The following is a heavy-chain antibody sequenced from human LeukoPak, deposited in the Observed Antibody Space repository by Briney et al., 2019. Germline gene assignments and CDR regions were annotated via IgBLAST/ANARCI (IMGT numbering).Heavy chain of an antibody. V-gene: IGHV3-30*18. J-gene: IGHJ4*02. D-gene: IGHD3-10*01. CDR2: ISYDGSNR. CDR3: AKDLSPDPLWPKPDY. CDR1: GFTFSRYG. Sequence: GGTLRLSCDASGFTFSRYGMHWVREAPDKVLQWVAVISYDGSNRCYADSVKGRFTISRDNSKNTLYLQMNSLRAEDTAVYFCAKDLSPDPLWPKPDYWGQGTLVTVSS.